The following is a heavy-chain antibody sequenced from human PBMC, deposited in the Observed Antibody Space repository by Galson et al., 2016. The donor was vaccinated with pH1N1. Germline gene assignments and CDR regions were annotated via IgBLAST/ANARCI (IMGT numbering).Heavy chain of an antibody. CDR3: ARDPRPAVVANNEWAFDI. CDR2: INWNSGSI. Sequence: SLRLSCAASGFTFNNYALHWVRQAPGKGLEWVSGINWNSGSIGYVDSVKGRFTISRDNARNSLYLQMNSLRPGDTAVYYCARDPRPAVVANNEWAFDIWGQGTTVTVS. J-gene: IGHJ3*02. D-gene: IGHD2-21*01. CDR1: GFTFNNYA. V-gene: IGHV3-9*01.